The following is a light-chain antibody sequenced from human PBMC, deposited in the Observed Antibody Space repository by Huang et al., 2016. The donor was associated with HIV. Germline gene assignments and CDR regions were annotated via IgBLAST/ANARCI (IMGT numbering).Light chain of an antibody. CDR3: QQYYSTPPT. CDR2: WAS. J-gene: IGKJ2*01. Sequence: DIVMTQSPDSLVVSLGERATINCKSSQSVFYSSNNKNYLAWYQQTPGQPPKLLIYWASTRESGVPDRVSGSGSGTDFTLTISSLQAEDVAVYYCQQYYSTPPTFGQGTKLEIK. V-gene: IGKV4-1*01. CDR1: QSVFYSSNNKNY.